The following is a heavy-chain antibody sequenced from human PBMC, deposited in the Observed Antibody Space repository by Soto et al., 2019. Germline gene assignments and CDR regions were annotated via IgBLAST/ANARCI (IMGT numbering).Heavy chain of an antibody. CDR1: GGSFSGQY. CDR2: INHSGSI. V-gene: IGHV4-34*01. J-gene: IGHJ6*02. CDR3: ARHNLPTVRIYYYGMDV. Sequence: SETRSLTCAVYGGSFSGQYWSWIRQPPWKGLEWIGEINHSGSINYNPSLESRVTISVDTSKNQFSLKLSSVTAADTAVYYCARHNLPTVRIYYYGMDVWGQGTTVTVSS. D-gene: IGHD4-4*01.